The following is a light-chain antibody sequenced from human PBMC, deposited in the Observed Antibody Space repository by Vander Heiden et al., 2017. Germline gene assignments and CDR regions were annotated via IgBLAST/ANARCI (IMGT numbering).Light chain of an antibody. CDR1: QGISSY. Sequence: DIQMTQAPSSLSASVGDRVTSTCRASQGISSYLNWYQQTPGKAPKLLIFAASSLQSGVPSRVSGSGSGTDFTLTISSLQPEDFATYYCQQSYSTPLTFGVGTKVEI. CDR3: QQSYSTPLT. CDR2: AAS. V-gene: IGKV1-39*01. J-gene: IGKJ4*02.